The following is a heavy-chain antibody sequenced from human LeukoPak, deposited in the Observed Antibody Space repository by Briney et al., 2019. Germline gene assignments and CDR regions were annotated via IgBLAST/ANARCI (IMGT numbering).Heavy chain of an antibody. CDR3: ARRGDYFGETDAFDF. CDR1: GYSFTSYW. J-gene: IGHJ3*01. CDR2: IYPGDSDT. D-gene: IGHD4-17*01. Sequence: LGESLKISCKGSGYSFTSYWIGWVRQMPGKGLEWMGIIYPGDSDTTYSPSFQGQVTISADKSITTAYLQWSSLKASDTALYYCARRGDYFGETDAFDFWGQGTKVTVSS. V-gene: IGHV5-51*01.